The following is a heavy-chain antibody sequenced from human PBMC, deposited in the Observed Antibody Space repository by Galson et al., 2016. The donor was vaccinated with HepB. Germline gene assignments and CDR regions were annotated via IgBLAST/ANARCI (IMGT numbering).Heavy chain of an antibody. D-gene: IGHD6-13*01. CDR1: GYTFTNYA. CDR3: ARVLKPYSNSWFNNAFDL. J-gene: IGHJ3*01. V-gene: IGHV1-3*01. Sequence: SVKVSCKASGYTFTNYAIHWVRQAPGQRLEWMGWINAGNGNTKSSQKFQDRVTITRDTSANTASMELSSLRSEDTAVYYCARVLKPYSNSWFNNAFDLWGQGTMVTVSS. CDR2: INAGNGNT.